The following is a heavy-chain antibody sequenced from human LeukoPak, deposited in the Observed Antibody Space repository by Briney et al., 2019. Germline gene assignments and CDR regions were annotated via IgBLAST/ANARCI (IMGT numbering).Heavy chain of an antibody. CDR3: ASDYSGYDFWAFDI. J-gene: IGHJ3*02. V-gene: IGHV4-34*01. CDR2: INHSGST. CDR1: GGSFSGYY. Sequence: KPSETLSLTCAVYGGSFSGYYWSWIRQPPGKGLEWIGEINHSGSTNYNPSLKSRVTISVDTSKNQFFLKLSSVTAADTAVYYCASDYSGYDFWAFDIWGQGTMVTVSS. D-gene: IGHD5-12*01.